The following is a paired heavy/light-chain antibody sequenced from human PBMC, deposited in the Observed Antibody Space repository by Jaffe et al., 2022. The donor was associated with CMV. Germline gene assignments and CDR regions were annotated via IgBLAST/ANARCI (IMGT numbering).Light chain of an antibody. Sequence: DIQMTQSPSSLSASIGDRVTITCRASQSISNYLNWYQHKPGKAPKVLIYGASSLQTGVPSRFSGSGSGTDFTLTISSLQPEDFATYYCQQSYSTHWTFGQGTKVETK. CDR1: QSISNY. J-gene: IGKJ1*01. CDR2: GAS. CDR3: QQSYSTHWT. V-gene: IGKV1-39*01.
Heavy chain of an antibody. Sequence: QLQLQESGPGLVKASETLSLTCTVSGGSIRSSSYYWGWIRQPPGKGLEWIGSIYYSGSTYYNPSLKSRVTISEDTSKNQFSLKLSSVTAADTAVYYCARPGYYGSTMDALDIWGQGTMVTVSS. CDR1: GGSIRSSSYY. J-gene: IGHJ3*02. CDR2: IYYSGST. CDR3: ARPGYYGSTMDALDI. D-gene: IGHD3-10*01. V-gene: IGHV4-39*01.